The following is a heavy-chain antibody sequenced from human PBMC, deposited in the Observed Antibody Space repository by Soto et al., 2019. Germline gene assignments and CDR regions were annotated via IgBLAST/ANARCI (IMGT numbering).Heavy chain of an antibody. Sequence: ALVKVSGKVSGDTATDLPMHWVRLAPGVRHESMGRFAPEDGETIYAEKFQGRLTMTEDTSTDTAYMELNSVTYEDTALYYCAPQHTPTGLTLFGVVIAALYYWGQETL. J-gene: IGHJ4*02. V-gene: IGHV1-24*01. CDR3: APQHTPTGLTLFGVVIAALYY. CDR2: FAPEDGET. D-gene: IGHD3-3*01. CDR1: GDTATDLP.